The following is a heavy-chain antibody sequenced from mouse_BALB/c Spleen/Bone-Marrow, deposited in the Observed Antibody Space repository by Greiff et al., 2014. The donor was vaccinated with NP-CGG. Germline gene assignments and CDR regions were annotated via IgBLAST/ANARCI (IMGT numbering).Heavy chain of an antibody. J-gene: IGHJ4*01. Sequence: QVQLKESGAELVKPGASVKLSCMASGFTFTSYWIHWVKQRPGQGPEWIGEINPSNGRTNYNEKFKSKATLTEDKSSSTAYMQLSSLTPEDSAVYYCARDGNYRYAMDYWGQGTSVTVSS. CDR2: INPSNGRT. D-gene: IGHD2-1*01. CDR3: ARDGNYRYAMDY. V-gene: IGHV1S81*02. CDR1: GFTFTSYW.